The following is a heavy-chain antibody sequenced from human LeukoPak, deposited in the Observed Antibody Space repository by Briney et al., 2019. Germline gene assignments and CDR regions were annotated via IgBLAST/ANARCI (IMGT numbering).Heavy chain of an antibody. CDR1: GGSISSGGYY. Sequence: SETLSLTCTVSGGSISSGGYYWSWIRQPPGKGLEWIGYIYYSGSTNYNPSLKSRVTISVDTSKNQFSLKLSSVTAADTAVYYCARRGGYQPLLYGEGYFDYWGQGTLVTVSS. D-gene: IGHD2-2*02. J-gene: IGHJ4*02. V-gene: IGHV4-61*08. CDR3: ARRGGYQPLLYGEGYFDY. CDR2: IYYSGST.